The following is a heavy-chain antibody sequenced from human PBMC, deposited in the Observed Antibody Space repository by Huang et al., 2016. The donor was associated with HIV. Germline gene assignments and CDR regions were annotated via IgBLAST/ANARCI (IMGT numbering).Heavy chain of an antibody. CDR2: VSSKALGGES. V-gene: IGHV3-49*03. CDR3: SPSGDDYFYFYMDV. CDR1: GFIFNDFA. Sequence: QLVESGGDSVQSGRSLRLSCRGSGFIFNDFAINWFRQSTGKGWEWIGFVSSKALGGESKSAPSVKDRFTVSRDEAKNVAFLQMDNLQVDDTAIYYCSPSGDDYFYFYMDVWGNGTTVIVS. J-gene: IGHJ6*03. D-gene: IGHD4-17*01.